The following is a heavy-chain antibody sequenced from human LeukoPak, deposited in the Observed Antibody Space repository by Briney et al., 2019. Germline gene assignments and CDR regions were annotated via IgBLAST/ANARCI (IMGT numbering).Heavy chain of an antibody. D-gene: IGHD6-19*01. Sequence: GGSLRLSCAASGFTFSSYGMSWVRQAPGKGLEWVSAISGSGGSTYYADSVKGRFTISRDNSKNTLYLQMNSLRAEDTAVYYCAKDVIAVAGAGYMDVWGKGTTVTISS. CDR2: ISGSGGST. CDR1: GFTFSSYG. J-gene: IGHJ6*03. CDR3: AKDVIAVAGAGYMDV. V-gene: IGHV3-23*01.